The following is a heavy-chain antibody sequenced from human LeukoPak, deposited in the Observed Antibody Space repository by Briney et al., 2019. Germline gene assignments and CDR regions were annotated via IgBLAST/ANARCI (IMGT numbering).Heavy chain of an antibody. CDR2: IKTKGDGGTA. Sequence: PGGSLRLSCAASGFTFSNAWMNWVRQAPGKGLEWVCRIKTKGDGGTADCAAPMKGRCTIPRDDSKKTLYLQMDSLKTEDTAVYYCTTRVVTTNDYWGQGTLVTVSS. V-gene: IGHV3-15*01. CDR3: TTRVVTTNDY. CDR1: GFTFSNAW. D-gene: IGHD2-21*02. J-gene: IGHJ4*02.